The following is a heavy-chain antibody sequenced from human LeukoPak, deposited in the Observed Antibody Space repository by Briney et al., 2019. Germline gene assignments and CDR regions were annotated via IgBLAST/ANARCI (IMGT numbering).Heavy chain of an antibody. CDR3: ARNQWLANDAFDI. D-gene: IGHD6-19*01. Sequence: GGSLRLSCAASGFTFSSYSMNWVRQAPGKGLEWVSYISSSSSTIYYADSVKGRFTISRDNAKNSLWLQMNSLRVEDTAVYYRARNQWLANDAFDIWGQGTMVTVSS. V-gene: IGHV3-48*04. CDR1: GFTFSSYS. CDR2: ISSSSSTI. J-gene: IGHJ3*02.